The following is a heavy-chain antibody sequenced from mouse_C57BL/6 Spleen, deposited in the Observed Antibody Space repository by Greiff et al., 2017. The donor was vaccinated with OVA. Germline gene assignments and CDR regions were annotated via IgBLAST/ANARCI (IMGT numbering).Heavy chain of an antibody. D-gene: IGHD2-4*01. CDR2: IYPGDGDT. V-gene: IGHV1-82*01. J-gene: IGHJ3*01. CDR1: GYAFSSSW. CDR3: AREGGDYDYDGFAY. Sequence: QVQLQQSGPELVKPGASVKISCKASGYAFSSSWMNWVKQRPGKGLEWIGRIYPGDGDTNYNGKFKGKATLTADKSSSTAYMQLSSLTSEDSAVYFGAREGGDYDYDGFAYWGQGTLVTVSA.